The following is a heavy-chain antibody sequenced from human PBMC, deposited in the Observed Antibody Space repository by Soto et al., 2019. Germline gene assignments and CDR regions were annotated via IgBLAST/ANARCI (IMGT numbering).Heavy chain of an antibody. V-gene: IGHV3-23*01. J-gene: IGHJ4*02. Sequence: EVHLLESGGGLIQPGGSLRLSCAASGFTFNNYAMAWVRQAPGKGLEWVSSIINTGDSRYYADSVKGRFTISRDNSKNTLYLQMNSLSADDTAVYYCAKGRTIVVVTTSLGSWGQGTLVTVSS. CDR2: IINTGDSR. D-gene: IGHD2-21*02. CDR3: AKGRTIVVVTTSLGS. CDR1: GFTFNNYA.